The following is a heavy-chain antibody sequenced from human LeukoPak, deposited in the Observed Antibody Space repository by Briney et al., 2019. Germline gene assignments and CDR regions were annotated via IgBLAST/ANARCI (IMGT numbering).Heavy chain of an antibody. CDR2: INHSGST. CDR3: ARVKYDSSGNDAFDI. CDR1: GGSFSGYY. J-gene: IGHJ3*02. V-gene: IGHV4-34*01. D-gene: IGHD3-22*01. Sequence: SETLSLTCAVYGGSFSGYYWSWIRQPPGKGLEWIGEINHSGSTNYNPSLKSRVTISVDTSKNQFSLELSSVTAADAAVYYCARVKYDSSGNDAFDIWGQGTMVTVSS.